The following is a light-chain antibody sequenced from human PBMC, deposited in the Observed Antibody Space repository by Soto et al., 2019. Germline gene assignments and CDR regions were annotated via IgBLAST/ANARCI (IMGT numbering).Light chain of an antibody. V-gene: IGKV1-27*01. CDR2: AAS. CDR3: QKYNSAPRS. CDR1: QGISNY. Sequence: DIQMTQSPSSLSASVGDRVTITCRASQGISNYLAWYQQKPGKVPKLLIYAASTLHSGVPSRFSGSGSGTDFTLTISGLQPEDVATYYCQKYNSAPRSFGQGTKVELK. J-gene: IGKJ1*01.